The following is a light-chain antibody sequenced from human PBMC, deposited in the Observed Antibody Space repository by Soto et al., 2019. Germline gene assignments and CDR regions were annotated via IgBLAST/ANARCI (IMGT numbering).Light chain of an antibody. CDR1: SSDVGGYNY. V-gene: IGLV2-14*01. Sequence: QSALTQPASVSGSPGQSITISCTGTSSDVGGYNYVSWYQQHPGKAPKLMIYEVSNRPSGVSNRFSGSKSGNTASLTISGRHAEDEADYYRSSYTSSSTYVFGTGTKLTVL. CDR3: SSYTSSSTYV. J-gene: IGLJ1*01. CDR2: EVS.